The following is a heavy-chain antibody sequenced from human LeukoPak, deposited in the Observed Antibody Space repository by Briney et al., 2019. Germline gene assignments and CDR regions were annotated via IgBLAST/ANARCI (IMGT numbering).Heavy chain of an antibody. CDR1: GYTFTSYA. D-gene: IGHD3-22*01. Sequence: ASVKVSCKASGYTFTSYAMHWVHQAPGQRLEWMGWINAGNGNTKYSQKFQGRVTITRDTSASTAYMELSSLRSEDTAVYYCARGNPSYYYDSSGSPVDYWGQGTLVTVSS. V-gene: IGHV1-3*01. CDR2: INAGNGNT. CDR3: ARGNPSYYYDSSGSPVDY. J-gene: IGHJ4*02.